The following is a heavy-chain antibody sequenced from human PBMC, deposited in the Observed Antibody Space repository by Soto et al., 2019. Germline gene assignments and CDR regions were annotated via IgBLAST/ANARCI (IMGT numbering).Heavy chain of an antibody. CDR3: ARDSGYDYLSHYFDY. V-gene: IGHV3-48*02. J-gene: IGHJ4*02. D-gene: IGHD5-12*01. CDR2: ISSSSSTI. CDR1: GFTFSSYS. Sequence: EVQLVESGGGLVQPGGSLRLSCAASGFTFSSYSMNWVRQAPGKGLEWVSYISSSSSTIYYADSVKGRFTISRDNAKNSLYLQMNSLRDEDTAVYYCARDSGYDYLSHYFDYWGQGTLVTVSS.